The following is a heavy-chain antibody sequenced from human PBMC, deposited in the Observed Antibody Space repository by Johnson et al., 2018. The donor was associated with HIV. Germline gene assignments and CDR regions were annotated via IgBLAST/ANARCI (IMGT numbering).Heavy chain of an antibody. J-gene: IGHJ3*02. CDR3: MTMATTHEGYAFDI. D-gene: IGHD5-24*01. V-gene: IGHV3-30*02. Sequence: QVQLVESGGGVVQPGGSLRLSCAASGFTFSSYGMHWVRQAPGKGLEWVAFIRYDGSNKYYADSVKGRFTISRDTSKNTLYLQMNSLKTEDTAVYYCMTMATTHEGYAFDIWGQGTMVTVSS. CDR1: GFTFSSYG. CDR2: IRYDGSNK.